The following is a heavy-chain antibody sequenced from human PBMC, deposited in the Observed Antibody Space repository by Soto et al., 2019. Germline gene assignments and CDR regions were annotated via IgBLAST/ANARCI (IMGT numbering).Heavy chain of an antibody. Sequence: GWSLRLSCAASGLIVSTNFMSWVRQAPGKGLEWLAVIYSGGKTFYADSVKGRFTISKDNSKNTLSLQMNSLRAEDTAVYYCTRDAPGERPYYFYYYGMDVWGQGTTVTASS. CDR1: GLIVSTNF. CDR2: IYSGGKT. CDR3: TRDAPGERPYYFYYYGMDV. V-gene: IGHV3-53*01. J-gene: IGHJ6*02.